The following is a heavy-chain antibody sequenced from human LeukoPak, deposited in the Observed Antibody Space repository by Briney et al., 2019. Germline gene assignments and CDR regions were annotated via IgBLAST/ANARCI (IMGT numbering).Heavy chain of an antibody. CDR2: IYYSGST. V-gene: IGHV4-39*07. D-gene: IGHD3-22*01. Sequence: SETLSLTCTVSGGSISSSSYYWGWIRQPPGKGLEWVGSIYYSGSTYYNPSLKSRVTISVDTSKNQFSLRLSSVTAADTAVYYCARGRDSRGYQFKGFDYWGQGTLVTVSS. CDR1: GGSISSSSYY. J-gene: IGHJ4*02. CDR3: ARGRDSRGYQFKGFDY.